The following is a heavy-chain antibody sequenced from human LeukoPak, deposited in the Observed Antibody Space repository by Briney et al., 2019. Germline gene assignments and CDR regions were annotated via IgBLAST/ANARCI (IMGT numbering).Heavy chain of an antibody. CDR2: INEYGTT. D-gene: IGHD6-19*01. Sequence: GGSLRLSCAASGFSFSDYWMYWVRKAPGKGLVWISNINEYGTTAYADSVKGCFTISRDNAKNTLYLQMNSLRAEDTAVYYCAREMYAGWYFAFDIWGQGTMVTVSS. CDR1: GFSFSDYW. V-gene: IGHV3-74*01. CDR3: AREMYAGWYFAFDI. J-gene: IGHJ3*02.